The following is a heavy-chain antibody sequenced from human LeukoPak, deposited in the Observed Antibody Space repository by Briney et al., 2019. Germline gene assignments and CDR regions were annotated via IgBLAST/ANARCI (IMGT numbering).Heavy chain of an antibody. D-gene: IGHD3-9*01. Sequence: SETLSLTCAVSGYSISSGYYWGWIRQPPGKGLEWIGSIYHSGSTYYNPSLKSRVTISVDTSKNQFSLKLSSVTAADTAVYYCASLHYDILTGYPEGYFDLWGRGTLVTVSS. V-gene: IGHV4-38-2*01. CDR2: IYHSGST. J-gene: IGHJ2*01. CDR3: ASLHYDILTGYPEGYFDL. CDR1: GYSISSGYY.